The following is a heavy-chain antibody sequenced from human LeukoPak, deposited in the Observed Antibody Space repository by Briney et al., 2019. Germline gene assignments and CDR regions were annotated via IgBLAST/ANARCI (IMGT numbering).Heavy chain of an antibody. J-gene: IGHJ4*02. CDR3: ARDWYYGSGRDLGY. Sequence: GASVKVSCKASGYTFTSYDINWVRQATGQGLEWMGWINPNSGGTNYAQKFQGRVTMTRDTSISTAYMELSRLRSDDTAVYYCARDWYYGSGRDLGYWGQGTLVTVSS. CDR1: GYTFTSYD. CDR2: INPNSGGT. V-gene: IGHV1-2*02. D-gene: IGHD3-10*01.